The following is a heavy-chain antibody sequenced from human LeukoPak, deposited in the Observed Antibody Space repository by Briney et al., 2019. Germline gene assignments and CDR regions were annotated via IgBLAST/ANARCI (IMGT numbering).Heavy chain of an antibody. CDR1: GFTFSSYS. D-gene: IGHD2-2*01. J-gene: IGHJ5*02. V-gene: IGHV3-21*04. CDR3: AKDLSSGYCSSTSCRVDP. Sequence: GGSLRLSCAASGFTFSSYSMNWVRQAPGKGLEWVSSISSSSSYTYYADSVKGRFTISRDNSKNTLYLQMNSLRAEDTAVYYCAKDLSSGYCSSTSCRVDPWGQGTLVTVSS. CDR2: ISSSSSYT.